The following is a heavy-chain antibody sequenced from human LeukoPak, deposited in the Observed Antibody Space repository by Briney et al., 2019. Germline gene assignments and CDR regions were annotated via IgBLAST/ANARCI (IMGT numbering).Heavy chain of an antibody. J-gene: IGHJ6*03. Sequence: SETLSLTCTVSGGSISSHYWSWIRQPPGKGLEWIGYIYYSGSTNYNPSLKSRVTISVDTSKNQFSLKLSSVTAADTAVYYCARSSITIFGARSGPHYHYYYMDVWGKGTTVTVSS. D-gene: IGHD3-3*01. V-gene: IGHV4-59*11. CDR2: IYYSGST. CDR1: GGSISSHY. CDR3: ARSSITIFGARSGPHYHYYYMDV.